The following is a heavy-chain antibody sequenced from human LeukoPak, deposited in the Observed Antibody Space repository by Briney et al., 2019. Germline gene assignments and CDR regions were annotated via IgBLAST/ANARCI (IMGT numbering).Heavy chain of an antibody. J-gene: IGHJ3*02. D-gene: IGHD6-6*01. CDR1: GGTFSSYA. V-gene: IGHV1-69*01. Sequence: GSSVKVSCKASGGTFSSYAISWVRQAPGQGLEWMGGIIPIFGTANYAQKFQGRVTITADESTSTAYMELSSLRSEDTAVYYCARDLSQYSSSFDAFDIWGQGTMVTVSS. CDR3: ARDLSQYSSSFDAFDI. CDR2: IIPIFGTA.